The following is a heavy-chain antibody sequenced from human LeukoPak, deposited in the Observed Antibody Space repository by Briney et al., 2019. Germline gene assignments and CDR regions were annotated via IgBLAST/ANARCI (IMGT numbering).Heavy chain of an antibody. D-gene: IGHD6-13*01. Sequence: GGSLRLSCAASAFTFSDYYMSWIRQTPGKGLEWVSYISSSSSTIYYADSVKGRFTISRDNAKNSLYLQMNSLRAEDTAVYYCARRGPAAGTDYWGQGTLVTVSS. J-gene: IGHJ4*02. V-gene: IGHV3-11*04. CDR3: ARRGPAAGTDY. CDR1: AFTFSDYY. CDR2: ISSSSSTI.